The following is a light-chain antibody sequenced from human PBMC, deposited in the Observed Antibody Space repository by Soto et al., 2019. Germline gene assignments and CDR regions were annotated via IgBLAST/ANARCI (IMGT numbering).Light chain of an antibody. Sequence: QSVLTQPPSVSAAPGQKVTISCSGSSSNSGNNYVSWYRQLPGAAPKVLIYDNNRRPSGIPDRFSGSKSGTSATLGITGLQTGDEADYYCGTWDSSLSAVVFGGGTQLTVL. CDR1: SSNSGNNY. J-gene: IGLJ2*01. CDR2: DNN. V-gene: IGLV1-51*01. CDR3: GTWDSSLSAVV.